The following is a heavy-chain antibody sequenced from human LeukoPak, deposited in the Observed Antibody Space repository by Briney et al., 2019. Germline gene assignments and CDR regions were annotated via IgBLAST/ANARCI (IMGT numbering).Heavy chain of an antibody. CDR1: GFTFSSYS. V-gene: IGHV3-21*01. Sequence: TGGSLRLSCAASGFTFSSYSMNWVRQAPGKGLEWVSSISSSSSYIYYADSVKGRFTISRDNAKNSLYLQMNSLRAEDTAVYYCARVIEAPYYFDYWGQGTLVTVSS. D-gene: IGHD3-22*01. CDR2: ISSSSSYI. CDR3: ARVIEAPYYFDY. J-gene: IGHJ4*02.